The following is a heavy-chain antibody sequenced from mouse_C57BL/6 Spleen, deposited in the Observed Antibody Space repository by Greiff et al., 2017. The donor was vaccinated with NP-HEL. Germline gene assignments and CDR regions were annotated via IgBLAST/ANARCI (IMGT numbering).Heavy chain of an antibody. V-gene: IGHV1-54*01. CDR1: GYAFTNYL. D-gene: IGHD2-4*01. CDR2: INPGSGGT. CDR3: ARFDFFAY. J-gene: IGHJ3*01. Sequence: VKLMESGAELVRPGTSVKVSCKASGYAFTNYLIEWVKQRPGQGLEWIGVINPGSGGTNYNEKFKGKATLTADKSSSTAYMQLSSLTSEDSAVYFFARFDFFAYWGQGTLVTVSA.